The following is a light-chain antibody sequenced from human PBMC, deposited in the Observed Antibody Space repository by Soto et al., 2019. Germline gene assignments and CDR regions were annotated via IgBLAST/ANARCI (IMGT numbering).Light chain of an antibody. CDR3: QQYGSSGT. CDR2: GAS. V-gene: IGKV3-20*01. Sequence: EIVLTQSAVRLALSXNARATLSXXASQSVSNNYLAWYQQKPGQAPRLLIYGASNRATGIPDRFSGSGSGTDFTLTISRLEPEDFAVYYCQQYGSSGTFGQGTKVDIK. CDR1: QSVSNNY. J-gene: IGKJ1*01.